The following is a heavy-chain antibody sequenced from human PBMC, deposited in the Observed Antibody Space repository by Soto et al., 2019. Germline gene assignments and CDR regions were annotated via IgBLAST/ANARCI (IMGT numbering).Heavy chain of an antibody. V-gene: IGHV3-13*01. CDR2: IGTAGDT. CDR1: GFTFSSYD. D-gene: IGHD3-10*01. CDR3: ARWFRLGSYFDY. J-gene: IGHJ4*02. Sequence: GGSLRLSCAASGFTFSSYDMHWVRQATGKGLEWVSAIGTAGDTYYPGSVKGRFTISRENAKNSLYLQMNSLRAGDTAVYYCARWFRLGSYFDYWGQGTLVTVSS.